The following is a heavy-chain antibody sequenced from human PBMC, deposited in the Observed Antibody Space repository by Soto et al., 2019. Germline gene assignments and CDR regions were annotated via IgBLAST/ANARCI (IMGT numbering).Heavy chain of an antibody. CDR3: ARRGTISSAHHFDH. V-gene: IGHV3-11*01. D-gene: IGHD6-6*01. Sequence: QVQLVESGGGLVKPGGSLRLSCAASGFTFSGYNMSWIRQAPGKGLEWVSYITSSGRNTFDAESVKGRFTISRDNTMNLLYLQMNSLSAEHTAVYYCARRGTISSAHHFDHWGQGTLVTVSS. CDR1: GFTFSGYN. CDR2: ITSSGRNT. J-gene: IGHJ4*02.